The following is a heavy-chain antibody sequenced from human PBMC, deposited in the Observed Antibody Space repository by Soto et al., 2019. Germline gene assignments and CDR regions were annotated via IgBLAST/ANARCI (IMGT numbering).Heavy chain of an antibody. CDR2: ISSNGGST. Sequence: GGSLRLSCAASGFTFSSYAMHWVRQAPGKGLEYVSAISSNGGSTYYANSVKGRFTISRDNSKNTLYLQMGSLRAEDMAVYYCARGPGYYFDYWGQGTLVTVSS. CDR1: GFTFSSYA. CDR3: ARGPGYYFDY. V-gene: IGHV3-64*01. J-gene: IGHJ4*02.